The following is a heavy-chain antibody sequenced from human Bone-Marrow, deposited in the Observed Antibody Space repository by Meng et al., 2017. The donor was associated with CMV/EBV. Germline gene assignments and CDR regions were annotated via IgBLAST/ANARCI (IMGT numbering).Heavy chain of an antibody. D-gene: IGHD3-3*01. CDR1: GYTFTGYY. CDR2: IIPIFGTA. CDR3: ASRLEGFLGDYYYYGMEV. Sequence: SVKVSCKASGYTFTGYYMHWVRQAPGQGLEWMGGIIPIFGTANYAQKFQGRVTITTDESTSTAYMELSSLRSEDTAVYYCASRLEGFLGDYYYYGMEVWGQGTTVTVSS. J-gene: IGHJ6*02. V-gene: IGHV1-69*05.